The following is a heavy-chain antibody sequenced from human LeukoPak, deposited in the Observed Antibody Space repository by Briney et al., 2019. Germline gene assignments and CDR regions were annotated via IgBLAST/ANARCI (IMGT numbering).Heavy chain of an antibody. V-gene: IGHV4-59*01. CDR2: IYYSGST. J-gene: IGHJ4*02. CDR1: GGSMSSYY. D-gene: IGHD4-17*01. CDR3: ARMAPYGDYLHDY. Sequence: SETLSLTCTVSGGSMSSYYWSWIRQSPGKGLEWIGNIYYSGSTNYNPSLKSRVTISVDTSKNQFSLRLSSVTAADTAMYYCARMAPYGDYLHDYWGQGTLVTVSS.